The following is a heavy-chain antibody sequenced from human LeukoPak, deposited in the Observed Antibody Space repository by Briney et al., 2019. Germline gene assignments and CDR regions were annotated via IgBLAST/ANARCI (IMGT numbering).Heavy chain of an antibody. D-gene: IGHD3-22*01. Sequence: GGSLRLSCAASGFTFSSYGMHWVRQAPGKGLEWVAVIWYDGSNKYCADSVKGRFTISRDNSKNTLYLQMNSLRAEDTAVYYCARTLKYYYDSGAFDYWGQGTLVTVSS. CDR2: IWYDGSNK. J-gene: IGHJ4*02. V-gene: IGHV3-33*01. CDR3: ARTLKYYYDSGAFDY. CDR1: GFTFSSYG.